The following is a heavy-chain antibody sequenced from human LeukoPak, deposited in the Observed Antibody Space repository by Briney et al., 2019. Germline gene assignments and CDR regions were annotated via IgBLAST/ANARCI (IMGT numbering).Heavy chain of an antibody. V-gene: IGHV4-39*07. J-gene: IGHJ4*02. CDR1: GGSISSSNYY. Sequence: SETLSLTCTVSGGSISSSNYYWGWIRQPPGKGLEWIGTIYYSGDSYYNPSLKSRVTISVDTSKNQFSLKLSSVTAADTAVYYCATHAETTYYDFWSGYSPSYFDYWGQGTLVTVSS. CDR3: ATHAETTYYDFWSGYSPSYFDY. CDR2: IYYSGDS. D-gene: IGHD3-3*01.